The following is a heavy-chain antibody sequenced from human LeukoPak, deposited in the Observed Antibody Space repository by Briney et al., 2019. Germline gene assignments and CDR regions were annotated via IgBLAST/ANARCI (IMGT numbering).Heavy chain of an antibody. CDR1: GFTFSSCE. Sequence: PGGSLRLSCAASGFTFSSCEMNWVRQAPGKGLEWVSYISSSGSTIYYADSVKGRFTISRDNAKNSLYLQMNSLRAEDTAVYYCARDPLCGGDCYLWIFDYWGQGTLVTVSS. D-gene: IGHD2-21*02. CDR3: ARDPLCGGDCYLWIFDY. V-gene: IGHV3-48*03. J-gene: IGHJ4*02. CDR2: ISSSGSTI.